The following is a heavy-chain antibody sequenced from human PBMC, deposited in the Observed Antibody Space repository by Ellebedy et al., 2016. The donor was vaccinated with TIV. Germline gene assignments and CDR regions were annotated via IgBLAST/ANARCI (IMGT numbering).Heavy chain of an antibody. V-gene: IGHV3-21*05. CDR1: GFTFSSSS. J-gene: IGHJ4*02. CDR2: ISGSSSYT. D-gene: IGHD3-10*01. CDR3: ARDYYGSGSYQDY. Sequence: GEFLKISCAASGFTFSSSSMNWVRQAPGKGLEWVSYISGSSSYTNYAYSVKGRFTISTDNAKNSLFLQMNSLRAEDTAVYFCARDYYGSGSYQDYWGQGTLVTVSS.